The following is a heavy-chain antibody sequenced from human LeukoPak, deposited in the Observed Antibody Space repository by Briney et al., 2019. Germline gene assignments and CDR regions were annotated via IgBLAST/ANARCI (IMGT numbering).Heavy chain of an antibody. Sequence: GGSLRLSCAASGFMFSDYAMYWVRQAPGKGLEWVAFMSYDGSTKYYADPVKGRFTISRDISKNTLFLQMDSLRSEDTAVYYCASLWASYSSGWYGIDYWGQGTLVTVSS. CDR2: MSYDGSTK. CDR3: ASLWASYSSGWYGIDY. J-gene: IGHJ4*02. CDR1: GFMFSDYA. D-gene: IGHD6-19*01. V-gene: IGHV3-30-3*01.